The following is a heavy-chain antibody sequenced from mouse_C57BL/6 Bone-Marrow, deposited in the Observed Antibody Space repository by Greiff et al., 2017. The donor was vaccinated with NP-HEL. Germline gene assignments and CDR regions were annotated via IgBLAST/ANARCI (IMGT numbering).Heavy chain of an antibody. V-gene: IGHV1-19*01. D-gene: IGHD2-1*01. Sequence: EVQLQQSGPVLVKPGASVKMSCKASGYTFTDYYMNWVKQSHGKSLEWIGVINPYNGGTSYNQKFKGKATLTVDKSSSTAFMELNSLTSEDSAVYYCARWGNTGFAYWGQGTLVTVSA. CDR3: ARWGNTGFAY. CDR1: GYTFTDYY. J-gene: IGHJ3*01. CDR2: INPYNGGT.